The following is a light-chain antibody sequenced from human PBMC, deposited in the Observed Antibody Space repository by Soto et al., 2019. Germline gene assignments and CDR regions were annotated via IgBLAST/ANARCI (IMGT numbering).Light chain of an antibody. V-gene: IGKV3-15*01. CDR3: QQPNTWPFS. J-gene: IGKJ5*01. Sequence: MMTQTQRTISVSPSGRATLCCRAGQGVTTNFAWYQQKSGQSPRLLIYDVSIRATGVPARFSGTGSETDFTLTISGLQSGYSAVYICQQPNTWPFSFAQGTRVEIK. CDR1: QGVTTN. CDR2: DVS.